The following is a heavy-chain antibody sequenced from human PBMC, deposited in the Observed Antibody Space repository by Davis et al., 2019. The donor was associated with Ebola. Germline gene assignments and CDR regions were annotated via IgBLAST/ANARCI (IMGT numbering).Heavy chain of an antibody. Sequence: GGSLRLSCAASGFTFSSYSMNWVRQAPGKGLEWVSCISSSSSYIYYADSVKGRFTISRDNAKNSLYLQMNSLRAEDTAVYYCARANDYYDSNGAFDIWGQGTMVTVSS. CDR3: ARANDYYDSNGAFDI. CDR2: ISSSSSYI. J-gene: IGHJ3*02. D-gene: IGHD3-22*01. CDR1: GFTFSSYS. V-gene: IGHV3-21*01.